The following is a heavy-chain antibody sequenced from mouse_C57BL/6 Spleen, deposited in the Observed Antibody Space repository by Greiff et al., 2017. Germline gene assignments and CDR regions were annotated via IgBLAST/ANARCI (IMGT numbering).Heavy chain of an antibody. J-gene: IGHJ2*01. CDR1: GYTFTSYW. V-gene: IGHV1-59*01. Sequence: QVQLQQPGAELVRPGTSVKLSCKASGYTFTSYWMHWVKQRPGQGLEWIGVIDPSDSYTNYNQKFKGKATLTVDTSSSTAYMQLSSLTSEDSAVYYCARAEIGLRHYFDDWGQGTTLTVSS. CDR3: ARAEIGLRHYFDD. D-gene: IGHD2-2*01. CDR2: IDPSDSYT.